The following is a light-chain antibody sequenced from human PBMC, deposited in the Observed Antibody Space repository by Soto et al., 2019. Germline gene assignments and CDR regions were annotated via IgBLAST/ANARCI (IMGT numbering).Light chain of an antibody. CDR3: EAWDDSLKGYV. CDR1: SSKNGSNT. CDR2: SHN. J-gene: IGLJ1*01. Sequence: QSVLTQPPSASGTPGQRVTISCSGSSSKNGSNTVNWYQQLPGTAPKLLIYSHNQRPSGVPDRFSGSKSGTSASLAISGLQSEDEADYYCEAWDDSLKGYVFGTGTKVTVL. V-gene: IGLV1-44*01.